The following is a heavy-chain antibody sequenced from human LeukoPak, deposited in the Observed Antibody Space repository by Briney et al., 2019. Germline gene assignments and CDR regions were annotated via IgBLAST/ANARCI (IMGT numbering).Heavy chain of an antibody. CDR3: AKDCLAYSSGWYSPLDY. CDR2: IWYDGSNK. D-gene: IGHD6-19*01. V-gene: IGHV3-33*06. J-gene: IGHJ4*02. CDR1: GFTFSSYG. Sequence: GRSLRLSCAASGFTFSSYGMHWVRQAPGKGLEWVAVIWYDGSNKYYEDSVKGRFTISRDNSKNTLYLQMNSLRAEGTAVYYCAKDCLAYSSGWYSPLDYWGQGTLVTVSS.